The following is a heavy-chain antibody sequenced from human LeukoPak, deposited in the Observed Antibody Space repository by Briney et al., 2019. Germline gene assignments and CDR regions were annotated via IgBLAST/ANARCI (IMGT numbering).Heavy chain of an antibody. J-gene: IGHJ4*02. Sequence: ASVKASCEASGYTFTGYYMHWVRQAPGQGLEWMGWINPNSGGTNYAQKFQGWATMTRDTSISTAYMELSRLRSDDTAVYYCARALPCSGGSCYNDYWGQGTLVTVSS. CDR3: ARALPCSGGSCYNDY. D-gene: IGHD2-15*01. V-gene: IGHV1-2*04. CDR1: GYTFTGYY. CDR2: INPNSGGT.